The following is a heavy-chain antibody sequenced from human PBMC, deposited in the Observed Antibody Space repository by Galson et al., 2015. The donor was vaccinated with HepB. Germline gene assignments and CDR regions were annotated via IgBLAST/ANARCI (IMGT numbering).Heavy chain of an antibody. CDR2: INPSGGST. CDR1: GYTFTSYY. CDR3: ARDQGSDIVLMVQYYFDY. J-gene: IGHJ4*02. V-gene: IGHV1-46*01. D-gene: IGHD2-8*01. Sequence: SVKVSCKASGYTFTSYYMHWVRQAPGQGLEWMGIINPSGGSTSYAQKFQGRVTMTRDTSTSTVYMELSSLRSEDTAVYYCARDQGSDIVLMVQYYFDYWGQGTLVTVSS.